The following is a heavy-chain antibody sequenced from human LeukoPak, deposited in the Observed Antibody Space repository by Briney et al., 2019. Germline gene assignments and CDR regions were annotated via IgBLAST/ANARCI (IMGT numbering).Heavy chain of an antibody. D-gene: IGHD3-22*01. V-gene: IGHV4-38-2*02. CDR3: ARVRYYYDSSGQDY. J-gene: IGHJ4*02. CDR2: IYHSGST. CDR1: GYSISSGYY. Sequence: PSETLSLTCTVSGYSISSGYYWGWIRQPPGKGLEWIGSIYHSGSTYYNPSLKSRVTISVDTSKNQFSLKLSSVTAADTAVYYCARVRYYYDSSGQDYWGQGTLVTVSS.